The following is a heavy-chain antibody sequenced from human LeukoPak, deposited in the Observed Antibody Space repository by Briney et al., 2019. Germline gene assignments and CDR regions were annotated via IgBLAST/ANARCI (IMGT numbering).Heavy chain of an antibody. CDR3: ARLPSSSTFDY. D-gene: IGHD6-6*01. CDR1: GGSISSSSYY. Sequence: PSETLSLTCTVSGGSISSSSYYWGWVRQPPGKGLEWIGSIYYSGSTYYHPSLKSRVNISVDTSKNQFSLKLTSVTAADTAMYYCARLPSSSTFDYWGQGTLVTVSP. V-gene: IGHV4-39*01. J-gene: IGHJ4*02. CDR2: IYYSGST.